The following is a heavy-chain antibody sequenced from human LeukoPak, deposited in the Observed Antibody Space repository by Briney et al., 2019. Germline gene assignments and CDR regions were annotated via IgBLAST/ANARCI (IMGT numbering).Heavy chain of an antibody. CDR2: IYSGGSK. Sequence: GGSLRLSCAASGFTLSSNYMSWVRQAPGKGLEWVSVIYSGGSKYYADSVEGRFTISRDNSKNTLYLQMNSLRAEDTAVYYCARKASDRYYGMDVWGQGTTVTVSS. V-gene: IGHV3-53*01. J-gene: IGHJ6*02. CDR3: ARKASDRYYGMDV. D-gene: IGHD2-21*02. CDR1: GFTLSSNY.